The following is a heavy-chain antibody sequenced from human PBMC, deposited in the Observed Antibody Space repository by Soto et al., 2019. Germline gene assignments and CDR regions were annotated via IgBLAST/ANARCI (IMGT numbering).Heavy chain of an antibody. CDR1: GFTFSSYA. CDR2: ISGSGGST. J-gene: IGHJ4*02. V-gene: IGHV3-23*01. CDR3: AKDLRAGMATIEQAFDY. D-gene: IGHD5-12*01. Sequence: GGSLRLSCAASGFTFSSYAMSWVRQAPGKGLEWVSAISGSGGSTYYADSVKGRFTISRDNSKNTLYLQMNSLRAEDTAVYYCAKDLRAGMATIEQAFDYWGQGTLVTVSS.